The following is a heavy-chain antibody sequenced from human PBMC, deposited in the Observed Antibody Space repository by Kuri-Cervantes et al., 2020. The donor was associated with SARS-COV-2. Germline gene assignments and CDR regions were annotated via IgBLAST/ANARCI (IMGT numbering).Heavy chain of an antibody. Sequence: ASVKVSCKASGYTFTSYGISWVRQAPGQGLEWMGWISAYNGNTNYAQKLQGRVTMTTDTSTSTAYMELRSLSSDDTAVYYCARVYSSSWYGVIPFDYWGQATLVTVSS. D-gene: IGHD6-13*01. CDR2: ISAYNGNT. V-gene: IGHV1-18*04. J-gene: IGHJ4*01. CDR3: ARVYSSSWYGVIPFDY. CDR1: GYTFTSYG.